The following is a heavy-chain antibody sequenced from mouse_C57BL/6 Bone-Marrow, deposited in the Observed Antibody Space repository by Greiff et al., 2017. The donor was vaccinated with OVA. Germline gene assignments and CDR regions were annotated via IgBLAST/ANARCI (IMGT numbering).Heavy chain of an antibody. Sequence: VQLQQSGPELVKPGASVKIPCKASGYTFTDYNMDWVKQSHGKSLEWIGDINPNNGGTIYNQKFKGKATLTVDKSSRTAYMELRSLTSEDTAVYYCARWGYYGSSFWYFDVWGTGTTVTVSS. J-gene: IGHJ1*03. CDR1: GYTFTDYN. CDR3: ARWGYYGSSFWYFDV. V-gene: IGHV1-18*01. D-gene: IGHD1-1*01. CDR2: INPNNGGT.